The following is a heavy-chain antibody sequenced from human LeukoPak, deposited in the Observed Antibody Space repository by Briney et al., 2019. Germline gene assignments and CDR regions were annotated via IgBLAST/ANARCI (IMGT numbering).Heavy chain of an antibody. Sequence: GGSLRLSCAASGFTVNSNYMSWVRQAPGKGLEWVSVIYSGGSTYYADSVKGRFTISRDNSKNTLYLQMNSLRAEDTAVYYCARLPPGPYDYWGQGTLVTVSS. CDR3: ARLPPGPYDY. CDR2: IYSGGST. V-gene: IGHV3-66*02. J-gene: IGHJ4*02. CDR1: GFTVNSNY.